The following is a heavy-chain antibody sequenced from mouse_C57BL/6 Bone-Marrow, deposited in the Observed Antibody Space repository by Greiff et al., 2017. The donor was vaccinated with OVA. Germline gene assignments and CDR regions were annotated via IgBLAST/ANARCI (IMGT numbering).Heavy chain of an antibody. CDR3: ARWDPPWFAY. J-gene: IGHJ3*01. Sequence: EVQLQQSGPELVKPGASVKIPCKASGYTFTDYNMDWVKQSHGKRLEWSGDNNPNNGGTIYNQKFKGKATLTVDKSSSTAYMELRSLTSEDTAVYYCARWDPPWFAYWGQGTLVTVSA. CDR1: GYTFTDYN. CDR2: NNPNNGGT. D-gene: IGHD4-1*01. V-gene: IGHV1-18*01.